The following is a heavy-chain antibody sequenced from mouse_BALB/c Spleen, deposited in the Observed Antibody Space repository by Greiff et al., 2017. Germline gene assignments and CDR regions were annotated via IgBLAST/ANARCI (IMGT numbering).Heavy chain of an antibody. CDR1: GYAFTNYL. J-gene: IGHJ2*01. Sequence: QVQLQQSGAELVRPGTSVKVSCKASGYAFTNYLIEWVKQRPGQGLEWIGVINPGSGGTNYNEKFKGKATLTADKSSSTAYMQLSSLTSDDSAVYFCARSDYGSSWGYWGQGTTLTVSS. D-gene: IGHD1-1*01. CDR2: INPGSGGT. V-gene: IGHV1-54*01. CDR3: ARSDYGSSWGY.